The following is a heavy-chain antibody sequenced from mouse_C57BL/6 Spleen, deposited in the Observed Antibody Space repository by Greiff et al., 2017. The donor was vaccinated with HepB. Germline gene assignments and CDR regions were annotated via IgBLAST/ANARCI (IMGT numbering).Heavy chain of an antibody. D-gene: IGHD1-1*01. Sequence: VQLQQSGAELARPGASVKLSCKASGYTFTSYGISWVKQRTGQGLEWIGEIYPRSGNTYYNEKFKGKATLTADKSSSTAYMELRSLTSEDSAVYFCARFPVVATDYAMDYWGQGTSVTVSS. J-gene: IGHJ4*01. CDR3: ARFPVVATDYAMDY. CDR1: GYTFTSYG. CDR2: IYPRSGNT. V-gene: IGHV1-81*01.